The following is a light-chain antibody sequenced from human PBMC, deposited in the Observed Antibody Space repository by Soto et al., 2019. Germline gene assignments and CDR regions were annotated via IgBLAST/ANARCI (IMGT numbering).Light chain of an antibody. CDR1: QSISNNH. V-gene: IGKV3-20*01. CDR3: EYYGTSIT. J-gene: IGKJ4*01. CDR2: GTS. Sequence: EIVLTQSPGTLSLSPGERVTLSCRASQSISNNHLAWYQQKPGQAPRLLIHGTSNWATGIPDRFSGSGSGTDFTLTFSRLEPEDFAVYYCEYYGTSITFGGGTKVDIK.